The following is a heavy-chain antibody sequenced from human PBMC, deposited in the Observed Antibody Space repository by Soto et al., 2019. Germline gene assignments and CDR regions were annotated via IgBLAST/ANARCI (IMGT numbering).Heavy chain of an antibody. CDR2: IYYSGST. CDR1: GGSISSGGYY. Sequence: PSETLSLTCTVSGGSISSGGYYWSWIRQHPGKGLEWIGYIYYSGSTYYNPSLKSRVTISVDTSKNQFSLKLSSVTAADTAVYYCARRSDYGDYMTADYWGQGTLVTV. D-gene: IGHD4-17*01. CDR3: ARRSDYGDYMTADY. J-gene: IGHJ4*02. V-gene: IGHV4-31*03.